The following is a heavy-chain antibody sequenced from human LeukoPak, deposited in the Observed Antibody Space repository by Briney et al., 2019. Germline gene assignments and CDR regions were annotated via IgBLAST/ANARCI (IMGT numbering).Heavy chain of an antibody. J-gene: IGHJ4*02. CDR2: ISSNGGST. CDR3: GKVAGKLIPDY. V-gene: IGHV3-64D*09. Sequence: GGSLTHSRSASGFTLKSYVMHWVRQAPGKGLEYVSAISSNGGSTYYAGSVKGRFTISRDNSKNTLYLQMSSLRGEDTAVYYCGKVAGKLIPDYLGQARMVSVSS. CDR1: GFTLKSYV.